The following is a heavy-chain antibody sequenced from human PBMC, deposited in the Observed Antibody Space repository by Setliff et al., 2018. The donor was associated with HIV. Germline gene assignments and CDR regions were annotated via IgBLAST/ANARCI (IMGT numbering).Heavy chain of an antibody. Sequence: PGGSLRLSCAASGYTFSSYWMAWVRQCPGKGLEWVANIQQHGSEIHYVVSVEGRFTISRDNAKNSLYLQMNSLRAEDTAVYYCANMQWASNAWYSFDCWGQGALVTVS. D-gene: IGHD6-19*01. CDR1: GYTFSSYW. CDR2: IQQHGSEI. J-gene: IGHJ4*02. V-gene: IGHV3-7*05. CDR3: ANMQWASNAWYSFDC.